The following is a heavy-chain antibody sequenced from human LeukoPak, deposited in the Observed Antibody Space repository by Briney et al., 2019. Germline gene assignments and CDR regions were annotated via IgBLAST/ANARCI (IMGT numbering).Heavy chain of an antibody. CDR1: GFTFSSYA. CDR3: AREGTGYSSGWLDY. V-gene: IGHV3-30-3*01. J-gene: IGHJ4*02. CDR2: ISYDGSNK. Sequence: GRSLRLSCAASGFTFSSYAMHWVRQAPGKGLEWVAVISYDGSNKYYADSVKSRFTISRDNSKNTLYLQMNSLRAEDTAVYYCAREGTGYSSGWLDYWGQGTLVTVSS. D-gene: IGHD6-19*01.